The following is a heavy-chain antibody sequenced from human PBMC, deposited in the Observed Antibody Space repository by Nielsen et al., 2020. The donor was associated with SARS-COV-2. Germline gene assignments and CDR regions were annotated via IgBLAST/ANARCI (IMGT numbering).Heavy chain of an antibody. J-gene: IGHJ4*02. Sequence: WVRQAPGQGLEWMGWMNPNSGNTGYAQKLQGRVTMTTDTSTSTAYMELRSLRSDDTAVYYCARSPGYNYFDYWGQGTLVTVSS. CDR3: ARSPGYNYFDY. D-gene: IGHD5-12*01. V-gene: IGHV1-18*01. CDR2: MNPNSGNT.